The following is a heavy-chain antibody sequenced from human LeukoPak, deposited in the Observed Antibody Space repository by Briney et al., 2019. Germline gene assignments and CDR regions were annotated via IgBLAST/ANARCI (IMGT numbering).Heavy chain of an antibody. CDR2: INHSGCT. CDR1: GGSFSGYY. Sequence: SETLSLTCAVYGGSFSGYYWSWIRQPPGKGLEWIGEINHSGCTNYNPSLKSRVTISVDTSKNQFSLKLNSVAAADTAVYYCARGRDGGVQLCSTGYYFDYWGQGTLVTVSS. CDR3: ARGRDGGVQLCSTGYYFDY. V-gene: IGHV4-34*01. J-gene: IGHJ4*02. D-gene: IGHD5-18*01.